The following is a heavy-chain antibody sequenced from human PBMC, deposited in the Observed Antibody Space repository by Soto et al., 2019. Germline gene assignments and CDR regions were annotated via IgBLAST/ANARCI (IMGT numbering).Heavy chain of an antibody. CDR3: ARDRKTGTTNDY. J-gene: IGHJ4*02. CDR1: GYTFTSYD. D-gene: IGHD1-7*01. CDR2: MNPNSGNT. V-gene: IGHV1-8*01. Sequence: ASVKVSCKASGYTFTSYDINWVREATGQGLEWMGWMNPNSGNTGYAQKFQGRVTMTRNTSISTAYMELSSLRSEDTAVYYCARDRKTGTTNDYWGQGTLVTV.